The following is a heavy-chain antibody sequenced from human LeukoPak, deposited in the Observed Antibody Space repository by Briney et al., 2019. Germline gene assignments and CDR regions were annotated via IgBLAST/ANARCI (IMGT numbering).Heavy chain of an antibody. D-gene: IGHD1-7*01. CDR2: IYYSGST. V-gene: IGHV4-59*08. CDR3: ARHFGGNYGASAAFDI. Sequence: SETLSLTCTVSGGSISSYYWSWIRQPPGKGLEWIGYIYYSGSTNYNPSLKSRVTISVDTSKNQFSLKLSSVTAADTAVYYCARHFGGNYGASAAFDIWGQGTMVTVSS. J-gene: IGHJ3*02. CDR1: GGSISSYY.